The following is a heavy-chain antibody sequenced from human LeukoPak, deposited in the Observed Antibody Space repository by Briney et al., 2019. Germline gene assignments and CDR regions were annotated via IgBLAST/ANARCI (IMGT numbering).Heavy chain of an antibody. D-gene: IGHD1-26*01. CDR3: GAAKYSTDAFDI. J-gene: IGHJ3*02. CDR2: ISWNSGSI. Sequence: GRSLRLSCAASGFTFDDYAMHWVRQAPGKGLEWVSGISWNSGSIGYADSVKGRFTISRDNAKNSLYLQMNSLRAEDTALYYCGAAKYSTDAFDIWGQGTMVTVSS. CDR1: GFTFDDYA. V-gene: IGHV3-9*01.